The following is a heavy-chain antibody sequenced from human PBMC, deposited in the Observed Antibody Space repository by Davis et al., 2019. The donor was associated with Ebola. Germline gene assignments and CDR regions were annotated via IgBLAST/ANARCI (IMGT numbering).Heavy chain of an antibody. CDR2: ISAYNGNT. Sequence: AASVKVSCKASGYTFTGYYIHWVRQAPGQGLEWMGWISAYNGNTNYAQKLQGRVTMTTDTSTSTAYMELRSLRSDDTAVYYCARSNSMIVVGDLLYWGQGTLVTVSS. CDR1: GYTFTGYY. J-gene: IGHJ4*02. V-gene: IGHV1-18*04. CDR3: ARSNSMIVVGDLLY. D-gene: IGHD3-22*01.